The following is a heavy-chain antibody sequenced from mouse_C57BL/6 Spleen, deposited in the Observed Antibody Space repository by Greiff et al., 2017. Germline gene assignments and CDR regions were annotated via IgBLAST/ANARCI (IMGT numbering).Heavy chain of an antibody. Sequence: VQLQQSVAELVRPGASVKLSCTASGFNIKNTYMHWVKQRPEQGLAWIGRIDPANGNTKYAPKFQGKDTITADTSSNTAYLQLSSLTSEDTAIYYCAPTMRGSAWFAYWGQGTLVTVSA. CDR3: APTMRGSAWFAY. V-gene: IGHV14-3*01. CDR1: GFNIKNTY. J-gene: IGHJ3*01. CDR2: IDPANGNT. D-gene: IGHD2-10*01.